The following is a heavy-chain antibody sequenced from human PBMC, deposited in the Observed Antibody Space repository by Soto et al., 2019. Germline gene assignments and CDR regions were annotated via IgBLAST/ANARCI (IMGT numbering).Heavy chain of an antibody. CDR1: GFTFSSYE. Sequence: GGSLRLSCAASGFTFSSYEMNWVRQAPGKGLEWVSYISSSGSTIYYADSVKGRFTISRDNAKNSLYLQMNSLRAEDTAGYYCARDQGGAFDIWGQGTMVTVSS. CDR3: ARDQGGAFDI. J-gene: IGHJ3*02. CDR2: ISSSGSTI. V-gene: IGHV3-48*03.